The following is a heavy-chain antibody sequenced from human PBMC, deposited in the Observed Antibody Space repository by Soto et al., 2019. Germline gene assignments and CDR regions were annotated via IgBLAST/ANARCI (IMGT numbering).Heavy chain of an antibody. CDR3: ARFYYDSSGYLPSPYYYYYGMDV. Sequence: GSLRLSCTASGFTFSSYAMHWVRQAPGKGLEWVAVISYDETNKYYVDSVKGRFTISRDNPENTLYLQMNSLRAEDTAVYYCARFYYDSSGYLPSPYYYYYGMDVWGQGTTVTVSS. V-gene: IGHV3-30-3*01. J-gene: IGHJ6*02. CDR1: GFTFSSYA. CDR2: ISYDETNK. D-gene: IGHD3-22*01.